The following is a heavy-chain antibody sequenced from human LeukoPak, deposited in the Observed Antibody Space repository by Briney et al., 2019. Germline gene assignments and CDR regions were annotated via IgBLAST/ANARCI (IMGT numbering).Heavy chain of an antibody. CDR1: GYTFTSYD. J-gene: IGHJ6*03. D-gene: IGHD3-22*01. V-gene: IGHV1-8*01. CDR3: ARGPGGRSGYYPLEDYYYYYYMDV. Sequence: ASVKVSCKASGYTFTSYDINWVRQATGQGLEWIGWMNPNSGNTGYAQKFQGRVTMTTDTSTSTAYMELRSLTSDDTAVYYCARGPGGRSGYYPLEDYYYYYYMDVWGKGTTVTVSS. CDR2: MNPNSGNT.